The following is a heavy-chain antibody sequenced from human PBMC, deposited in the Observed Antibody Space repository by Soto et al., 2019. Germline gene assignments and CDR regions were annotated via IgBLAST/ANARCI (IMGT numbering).Heavy chain of an antibody. CDR3: ARDQYSYGYVPEMGDY. CDR2: ISYDGSNK. CDR1: GFTFSSYA. V-gene: IGHV3-30-3*01. D-gene: IGHD5-18*01. J-gene: IGHJ4*02. Sequence: QVQLVESGGGVVQPGRSLRLSCAASGFTFSSYAMHWVRQAPSKGLEWVAVISYDGSNKYYADSVKGRFTISRDNSKNTLYLQMNSLRAEDTAVYYCARDQYSYGYVPEMGDYWGQGTLVTVSS.